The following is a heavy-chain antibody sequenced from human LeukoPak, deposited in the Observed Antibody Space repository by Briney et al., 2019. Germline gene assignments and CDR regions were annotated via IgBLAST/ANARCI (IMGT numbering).Heavy chain of an antibody. CDR3: ARGGYCGGDCYFYY. Sequence: SETLSLTCTVSGGSISNYFWSWVRQPAGKGLEWIGRIYSTGRSDYNPSLKSRITMSVDTSKNQFSLKLSSVTAADTAVYYCARGGYCGGDCYFYYWGQGTLVTVSS. D-gene: IGHD2-21*02. J-gene: IGHJ4*02. CDR2: IYSTGRS. CDR1: GGSISNYF. V-gene: IGHV4-4*07.